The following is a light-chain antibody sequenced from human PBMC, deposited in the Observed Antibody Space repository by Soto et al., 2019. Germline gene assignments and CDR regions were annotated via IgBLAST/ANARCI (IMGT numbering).Light chain of an antibody. CDR1: QSTSSY. CDR2: AAS. CDR3: QQSYSTHLIT. Sequence: DIQMTQSPSSLSASVGDRVTITCRASQSTSSYLNWYQQKPGKAPKLLIYAASSFQSGVPSRFSGSGPGTDFTLTISSLQPEDFATYYCQQSYSTHLITFGQGTRLEIK. J-gene: IGKJ5*01. V-gene: IGKV1-39*01.